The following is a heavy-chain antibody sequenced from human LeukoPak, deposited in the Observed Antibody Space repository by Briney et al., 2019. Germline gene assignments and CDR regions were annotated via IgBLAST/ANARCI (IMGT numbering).Heavy chain of an antibody. CDR1: GFTFSSYG. CDR2: IWYDGSNK. J-gene: IGHJ4*02. D-gene: IGHD3-16*01. CDR3: AKDSLADIDY. V-gene: IGHV3-33*06. Sequence: GRSLRLSCAASGFTFSSYGMHWVRQAPGKGLEWVAVIWYDGSNKYYADSVKGRFTISRDNSKNTLYLQMNSLRAEDTAAYYCAKDSLADIDYWGQGTLVTVSS.